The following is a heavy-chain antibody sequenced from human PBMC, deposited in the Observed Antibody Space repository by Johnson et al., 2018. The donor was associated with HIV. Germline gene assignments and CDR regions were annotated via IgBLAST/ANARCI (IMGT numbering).Heavy chain of an antibody. Sequence: MQLVESGGGVERPGGSLRLSCVASGFTFDEYDMNWVRQAPGKGLEWVSSITWNGGTTCSADSVKGRFTISRDNAKNSLYLQMNSLRGEDTALYYCARDWWEQRGETVGDGFDIWGQGTMVTVSS. CDR3: ARDWWEQRGETVGDGFDI. J-gene: IGHJ3*02. CDR2: ITWNGGTT. V-gene: IGHV3-20*04. D-gene: IGHD1-26*01. CDR1: GFTFDEYD.